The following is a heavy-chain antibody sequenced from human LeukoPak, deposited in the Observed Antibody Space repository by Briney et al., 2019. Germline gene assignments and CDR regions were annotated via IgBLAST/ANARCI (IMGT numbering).Heavy chain of an antibody. CDR2: MNEDGSEK. J-gene: IGHJ4*03. V-gene: IGHV3-7*01. CDR3: ARDRGYSNFDY. D-gene: IGHD4-11*01. Sequence: PGGSLRLSCAASGFGFSNYWMSWVRQAPGKGLEWVANMNEDGSEKNYVDSVKGRFTISRDNAQDSLYLQMNSLRAEDTAVYYCARDRGYSNFDYWGHGTLLTVSS. CDR1: GFGFSNYW.